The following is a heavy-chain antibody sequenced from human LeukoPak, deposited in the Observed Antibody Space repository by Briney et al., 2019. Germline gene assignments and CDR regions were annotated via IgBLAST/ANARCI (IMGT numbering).Heavy chain of an antibody. J-gene: IGHJ6*03. CDR3: ARMRYYRDDSGPSLPYYYYYMDV. Sequence: GGSLRLSRTASGFRFNDYYMTWIRQAPGKGLEWISYIRSSGGTTSLADSVRGRFSISRDNAKDTLYLQLNTLTAEDSAVYYCARMRYYRDDSGPSLPYYYYYMDVWGKGTTVTVS. CDR1: GFRFNDYY. CDR2: IRSSGGTT. V-gene: IGHV3-11*04. D-gene: IGHD3-22*01.